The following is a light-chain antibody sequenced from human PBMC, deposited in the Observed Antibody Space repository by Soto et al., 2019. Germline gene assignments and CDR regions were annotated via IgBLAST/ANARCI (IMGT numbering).Light chain of an antibody. CDR1: QSVSFSY. Sequence: EIVLTQSPGTLSLSPGDRATLSCRASQSVSFSYLAWYQQTAGQPPRLLIYGATSSATGIPDRFSGSESGTDFTLTISRLEPEDFAVYYCQQYGSSPLTFGGGTKVEIK. CDR3: QQYGSSPLT. V-gene: IGKV3-20*01. CDR2: GAT. J-gene: IGKJ4*01.